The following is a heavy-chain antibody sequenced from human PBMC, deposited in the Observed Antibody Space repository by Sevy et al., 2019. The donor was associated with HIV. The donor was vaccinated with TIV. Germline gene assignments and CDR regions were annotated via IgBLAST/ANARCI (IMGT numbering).Heavy chain of an antibody. CDR3: ARAYSSSWTGYYFDY. Sequence: SETLSLTCTVSGGSVSSGSYYWSWIRQPPGKGLEWIGYIYQSGSTKYNPSLKSRVTLSVDTSKNQFSVKLSSVTAADTAVYYCARAYSSSWTGYYFDYWGQGTLVTVSS. V-gene: IGHV4-61*01. D-gene: IGHD6-13*01. CDR2: IYQSGST. CDR1: GGSVSSGSYY. J-gene: IGHJ4*02.